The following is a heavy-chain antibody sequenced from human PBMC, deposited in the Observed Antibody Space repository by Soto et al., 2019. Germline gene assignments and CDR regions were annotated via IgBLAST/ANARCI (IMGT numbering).Heavy chain of an antibody. CDR2: MNPNSGNT. CDR3: ARSIFSVGSGPAAL. V-gene: IGHV1-8*01. CDR1: GYTFTSYD. Sequence: GASVKVSCKASGYTFTSYDIHWVRQATGQGLEWMGWMNPNSGNTGYAQKFQGRVTMTRNTSISTAYMELSSLRSEDTAVYYCARSIFSVGSGPAALWGQRTLVIVSS. D-gene: IGHD2-15*01. J-gene: IGHJ4*02.